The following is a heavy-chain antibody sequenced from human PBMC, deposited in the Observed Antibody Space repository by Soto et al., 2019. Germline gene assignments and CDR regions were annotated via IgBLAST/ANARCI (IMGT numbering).Heavy chain of an antibody. D-gene: IGHD1-26*01. Sequence: GASVKVSCKASGYTFTSYDINWVRQATGQGLEWMGWMNPNSGNTGYAQKFQGRVTMTRNTSISTAYMELNSLRAEDTSVYYCAKEGGLSGSYYISSSYYFDYWGQGTLVTVSS. V-gene: IGHV1-8*01. CDR3: AKEGGLSGSYYISSSYYFDY. J-gene: IGHJ4*02. CDR2: MNPNSGNT. CDR1: GYTFTSYD.